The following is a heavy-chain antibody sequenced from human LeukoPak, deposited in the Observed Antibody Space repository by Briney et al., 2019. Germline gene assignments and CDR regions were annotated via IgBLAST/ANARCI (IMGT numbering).Heavy chain of an antibody. CDR1: GFSFSSAW. Sequence: GSLRLSCAASGFSFSSAWMTWVRQPPGKGLEWIGEINHSGSTNYNPSLKSRVTISVDTSKNQFSLKLSSVTAADTAVYYCAREQGAAAGTDYWGQGTLVTVSS. CDR2: INHSGST. V-gene: IGHV4-34*01. J-gene: IGHJ4*02. CDR3: AREQGAAAGTDY. D-gene: IGHD6-13*01.